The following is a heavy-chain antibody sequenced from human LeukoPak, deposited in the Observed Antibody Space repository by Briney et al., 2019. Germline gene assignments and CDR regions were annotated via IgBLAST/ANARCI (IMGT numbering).Heavy chain of an antibody. CDR1: GGSFSGYY. Sequence: SETLSLTCAVYGGSFSGYYWSWTRQPPGKGLEWIGEINHSGSTNYNPSLKSRVTVSVDTSKNQFSLKLSSVTAADTAVYYCARGRPYMDVWGKGTTVTVSS. D-gene: IGHD6-6*01. V-gene: IGHV4-34*01. CDR3: ARGRPYMDV. CDR2: INHSGST. J-gene: IGHJ6*03.